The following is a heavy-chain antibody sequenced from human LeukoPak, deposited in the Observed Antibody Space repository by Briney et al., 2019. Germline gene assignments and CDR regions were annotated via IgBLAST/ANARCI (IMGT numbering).Heavy chain of an antibody. CDR2: INHSGST. CDR1: VGSFSGYY. CDR3: AREYSSSSTSFDY. J-gene: IGHJ4*02. Sequence: PSETLSLTCAVYVGSFSGYYWSWIRQPPGKGLEWIGEINHSGSTNYNSSLKSRVTISVDTSKNQFSLKLSSVTAADTAVYYCAREYSSSSTSFDYWGQGTLVTVSS. V-gene: IGHV4-34*01. D-gene: IGHD6-6*01.